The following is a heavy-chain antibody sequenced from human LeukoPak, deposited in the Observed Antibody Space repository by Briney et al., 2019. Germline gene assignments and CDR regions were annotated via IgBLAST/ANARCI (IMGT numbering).Heavy chain of an antibody. CDR1: GFTLSSYN. D-gene: IGHD1-1*01. J-gene: IGHJ5*02. CDR3: ARVGGDWNQRMGEDWFDP. V-gene: IGHV3-48*04. CDR2: IRNSGNTI. Sequence: GGSLRLSCAVSGFTLSSYNMNWVRQAPGKGLEWVSYIRNSGNTIYYADSVKGRFTISRDNAKNSLYLQMNSLRAEDTAVYYCARVGGDWNQRMGEDWFDPWAREPWSPSPQ.